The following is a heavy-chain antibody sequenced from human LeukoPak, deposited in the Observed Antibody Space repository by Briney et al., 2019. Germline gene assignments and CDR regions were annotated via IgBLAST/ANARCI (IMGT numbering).Heavy chain of an antibody. CDR2: IYSGGNT. CDR1: GFTVSNNY. CDR3: AKVYRSIVVVIIGYFDY. J-gene: IGHJ4*02. Sequence: GGSLRLSCAASGFTVSNNYMIWVRQAPGKGLEWVSIIYSGGNTYYADSVKGRFTISRDNSKNTLYLQMNSLRAEDTAVYYCAKVYRSIVVVIIGYFDYWGQGTLVTVSS. V-gene: IGHV3-53*01. D-gene: IGHD3-22*01.